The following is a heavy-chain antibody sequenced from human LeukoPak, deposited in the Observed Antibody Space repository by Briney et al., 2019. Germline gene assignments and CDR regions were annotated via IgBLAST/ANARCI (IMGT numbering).Heavy chain of an antibody. D-gene: IGHD5-18*01. Sequence: GGSLRLSCAASGFTFSAYGMHWVRQAPGKGLEWVAVILYDGSNKYYADSVKGRFTISRDNSKNTLSLQVNSLRPEDTAVYYCAKTYSYGIYYYYYMDVWGKGTTVTVSS. V-gene: IGHV3-30*18. CDR1: GFTFSAYG. J-gene: IGHJ6*03. CDR2: ILYDGSNK. CDR3: AKTYSYGIYYYYYMDV.